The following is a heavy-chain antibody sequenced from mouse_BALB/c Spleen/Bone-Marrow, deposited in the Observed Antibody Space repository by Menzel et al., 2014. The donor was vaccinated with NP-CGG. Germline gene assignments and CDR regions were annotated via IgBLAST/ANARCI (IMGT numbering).Heavy chain of an antibody. D-gene: IGHD1-2*01. CDR1: GFDFSRFW. CDR2: INPDSSTI. V-gene: IGHV4-1*02. Sequence: EVKLVESGGGLVQPGGSLKLSCAASGFDFSRFWMSWVRKAPGKGLEWIGEINPDSSTINYTPSLKDKFIISRVNAKNTLYLQKSKVRSEDTALYYCTRLHYYGYSAYWGQGTLVTVST. CDR3: TRLHYYGYSAY. J-gene: IGHJ3*01.